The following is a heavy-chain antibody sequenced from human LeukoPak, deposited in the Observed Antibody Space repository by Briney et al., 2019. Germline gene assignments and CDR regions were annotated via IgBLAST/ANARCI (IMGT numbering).Heavy chain of an antibody. CDR3: VRHIRRRGYNAFFDF. D-gene: IGHD5-24*01. CDR1: GYSFTNYW. CDR2: IYPGDSDA. J-gene: IGHJ4*02. Sequence: GESLKISCKGSGYSFTNYWIGWVRQMPGKGLKWMGIIYPGDSDARYSPSFQGQVTISADRSTSSAHLYWTGLKASDTAVYFCVRHIRRRGYNAFFDFWGQGTRVTVSS. V-gene: IGHV5-51*01.